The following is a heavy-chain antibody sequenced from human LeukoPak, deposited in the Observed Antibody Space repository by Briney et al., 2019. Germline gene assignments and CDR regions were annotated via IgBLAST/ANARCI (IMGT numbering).Heavy chain of an antibody. Sequence: PSEILSLTCSVSGGSITSSSHYWGWIRQPPGKGLQWIGLIYYDGSAYYNLSLKSRLTISIDTSKSQFSLQLSSVTAADTAVYYCARLRSSWSANWFDPWGQGTLVTVSS. J-gene: IGHJ5*02. V-gene: IGHV4-39*01. CDR2: IYYDGSA. CDR1: GGSITSSSHY. D-gene: IGHD6-13*01. CDR3: ARLRSSWSANWFDP.